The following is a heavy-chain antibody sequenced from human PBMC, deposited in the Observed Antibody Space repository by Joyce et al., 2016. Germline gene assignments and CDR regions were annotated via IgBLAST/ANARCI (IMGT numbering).Heavy chain of an antibody. Sequence: EVQLVQSGAEVKKPGESLTISCKASGYTFANYWISWVRQMPGKGLEWMGVIYPGDSDTTYSPSFRGQVTISVDKSINSAYLQWSSLEASDTAIYYCSRHRAGSSSSEFDFWGQGTLVTVSS. D-gene: IGHD6-19*01. CDR2: IYPGDSDT. J-gene: IGHJ4*02. V-gene: IGHV5-51*01. CDR3: SRHRAGSSSSEFDF. CDR1: GYTFANYW.